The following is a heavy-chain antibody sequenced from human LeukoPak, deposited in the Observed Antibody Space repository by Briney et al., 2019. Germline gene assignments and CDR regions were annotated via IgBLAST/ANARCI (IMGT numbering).Heavy chain of an antibody. CDR2: IIPILGIA. CDR3: ARDRDIVVVPAASSKDDCGMDV. Sequence: PWASVTVSCKASGGTFSSYAISWVRQAPGQGLEWMGRIIPILGIANYAQKFQGRVTITGDKSTSTAYMGLSSLRSEDTAVYYCARDRDIVVVPAASSKDDCGMDVWGQGTTVTVPS. J-gene: IGHJ6*02. V-gene: IGHV1-69*10. CDR1: GGTFSSYA. D-gene: IGHD2-2*01.